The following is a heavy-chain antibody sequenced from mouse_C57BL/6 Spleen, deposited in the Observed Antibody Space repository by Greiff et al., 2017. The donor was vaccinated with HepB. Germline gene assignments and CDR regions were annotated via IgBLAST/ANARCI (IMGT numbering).Heavy chain of an antibody. V-gene: IGHV1-18*01. D-gene: IGHD1-1*01. CDR1: GYTFTDYN. CDR2: INPNNGGT. CDR3: ARTLVARGYAMDY. J-gene: IGHJ4*01. Sequence: VHVKQSGPELVKPGASVKIPCKASGYTFTDYNMDWVKQSHGKSLEWIGDINPNNGGTIYNQKFKGKATLTVDKSSSTAYMEPRSLTSEDTAVYYCARTLVARGYAMDYWGQGTSVTVSS.